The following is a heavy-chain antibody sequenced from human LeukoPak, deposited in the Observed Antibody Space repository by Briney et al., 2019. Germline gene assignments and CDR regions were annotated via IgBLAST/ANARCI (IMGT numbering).Heavy chain of an antibody. CDR1: GFTFTTYS. CDR2: ISGSGGST. Sequence: PGGSLRLSCEASGFTFTTYSMTWVRQAPGKGLEWVSAISGSGGSTYYADSVKGRFTISRDNSKNTLYLQMNSLRAEDTALYYCAKTGGIAAAHWGQGTLVTVSS. V-gene: IGHV3-23*01. D-gene: IGHD6-13*01. J-gene: IGHJ4*02. CDR3: AKTGGIAAAH.